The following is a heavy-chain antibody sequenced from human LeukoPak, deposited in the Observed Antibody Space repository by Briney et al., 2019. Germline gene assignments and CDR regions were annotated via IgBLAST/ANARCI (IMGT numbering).Heavy chain of an antibody. V-gene: IGHV3-7*01. Sequence: PGGSLRLSCAASGFTFNSYSMNWVRQAPGKGLEWVANIKQDGSEKTYADSVRGRFTIFRDNAKDSVYLQMNSLRAEDSAIYYCAREGFYFFDFWGQGTLVTVSS. CDR2: IKQDGSEK. CDR3: AREGFYFFDF. J-gene: IGHJ4*01. CDR1: GFTFNSYS.